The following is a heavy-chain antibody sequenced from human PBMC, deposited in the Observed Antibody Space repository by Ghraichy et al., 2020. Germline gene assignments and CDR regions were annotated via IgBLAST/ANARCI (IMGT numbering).Heavy chain of an antibody. Sequence: GGSLRLSCAASGFTFSSYAMNWVRQAPGKGLEWVASIRGSGDSTDYADSVKGRFTISRDNSKNTLYLQMNSLRAEDAAVYYCARDPCSGGACYSGNFDYWGQGTLVTVSS. CDR1: GFTFSSYA. CDR3: ARDPCSGGACYSGNFDY. V-gene: IGHV3-23*01. J-gene: IGHJ4*02. CDR2: IRGSGDST. D-gene: IGHD2-15*01.